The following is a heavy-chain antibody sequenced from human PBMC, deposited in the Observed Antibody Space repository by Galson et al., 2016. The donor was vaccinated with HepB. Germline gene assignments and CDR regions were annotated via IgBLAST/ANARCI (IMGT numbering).Heavy chain of an antibody. Sequence: PALVTPTQTLTLTCTFSGFSLSTSGVAVGWIRQPPGKALEWLAPIYWDGSNRYSPSLKSRLTITKDPSKNQVVLTMANMDPVDTTTYYCAHLHGNYGYYYYDMDVWGQGTTVTVSS. D-gene: IGHD1-7*01. CDR3: AHLHGNYGYYYYDMDV. J-gene: IGHJ6*02. V-gene: IGHV2-5*02. CDR1: GFSLSTSGVA. CDR2: IYWDGSN.